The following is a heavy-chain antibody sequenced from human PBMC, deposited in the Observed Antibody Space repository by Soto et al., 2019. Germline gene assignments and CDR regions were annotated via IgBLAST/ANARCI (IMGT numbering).Heavy chain of an antibody. Sequence: HPGGSLRLSCAASGFTFISYGMSWVRRGPGKGLERVSGISASGATTNYADSVKGRFTISRDTSKNTLYLQMNGLRAEDAAIYYCAKRLHTTNWYAAFDSWGQGTPVTVSS. D-gene: IGHD6-13*01. CDR3: AKRLHTTNWYAAFDS. CDR2: ISASGATT. V-gene: IGHV3-23*01. J-gene: IGHJ4*02. CDR1: GFTFISYG.